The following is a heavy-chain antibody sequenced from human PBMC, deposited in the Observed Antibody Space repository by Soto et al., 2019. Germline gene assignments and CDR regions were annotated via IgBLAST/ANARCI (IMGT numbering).Heavy chain of an antibody. Sequence: GGSLRLSCAASGFTFSSYAMSWVRQAPGEGLEWVSTMSGTSGSTYYTDSVKGRFTISRDNSKNTLFLQMSSLRAEDTAVYYCAKAGSIVGYCSSATCYLDSWGRGTLVTAPQ. CDR2: MSGTSGST. J-gene: IGHJ4*02. D-gene: IGHD2-2*01. V-gene: IGHV3-23*01. CDR1: GFTFSSYA. CDR3: AKAGSIVGYCSSATCYLDS.